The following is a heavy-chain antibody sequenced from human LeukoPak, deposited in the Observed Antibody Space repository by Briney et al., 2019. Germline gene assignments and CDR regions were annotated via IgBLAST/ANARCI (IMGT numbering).Heavy chain of an antibody. J-gene: IGHJ5*02. Sequence: GRSLRLSCAASGFTFDDYAMHWVRQAPGKGLEWVSGISWNSGSIGYADSVKGRFTISRDNAKNSLYLQMNSLRAEDTALYYCAKVSVTMEAWFDPWGQGTLVTVSS. CDR1: GFTFDDYA. V-gene: IGHV3-9*01. CDR3: AKVSVTMEAWFDP. CDR2: ISWNSGSI. D-gene: IGHD3-10*01.